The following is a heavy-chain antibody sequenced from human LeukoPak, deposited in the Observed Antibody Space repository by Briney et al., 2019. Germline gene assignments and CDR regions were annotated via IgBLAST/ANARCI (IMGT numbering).Heavy chain of an antibody. J-gene: IGHJ6*03. CDR3: AREVRGCCTNGVCPPNDLYYYYYYMDV. CDR1: GGTFSSYA. CDR2: IIPIFGTA. D-gene: IGHD2-8*01. V-gene: IGHV1-69*01. Sequence: GSSVKVSCKASGGTFSSYAISWVRQAPGQGLEWMGGIIPIFGTANYAQKFQGRVTITADESTSTAYMELSSLRSEDTAVYYCAREVRGCCTNGVCPPNDLYYYYYYMDVWGKGTTVTVSS.